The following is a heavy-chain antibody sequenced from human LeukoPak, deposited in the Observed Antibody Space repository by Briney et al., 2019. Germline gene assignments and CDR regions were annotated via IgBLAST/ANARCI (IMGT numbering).Heavy chain of an antibody. J-gene: IGHJ4*02. CDR3: ARTRGYNYGYSDY. D-gene: IGHD5-18*01. CDR1: GFTFDDYA. CDR2: ISWDGGST. V-gene: IGHV3-43D*03. Sequence: GGSLRLSCAASGFTFDDYAMHWVRQAPGKGLEWVSLISWDGGSTYYADSVKGRFTISRDNAKNSLYLQMDSLRAEDTAVYYCARTRGYNYGYSDYWGQGTLVTVSS.